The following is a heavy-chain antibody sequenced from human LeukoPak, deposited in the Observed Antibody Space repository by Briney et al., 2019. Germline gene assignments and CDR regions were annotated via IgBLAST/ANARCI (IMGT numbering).Heavy chain of an antibody. D-gene: IGHD3-10*01. J-gene: IGHJ6*03. CDR2: ISYDGNNK. CDR3: ARGGIPTGPYYYFYYMDV. CDR1: GFTFSRNV. V-gene: IGHV3-30*01. Sequence: GGSLRLSCAASGFTFSRNVMHWVRQAPGKGLEWVALISYDGNNKFYADSVKDRFTISRVNSRNTLYLQMNSLRGEDAAVYSCARGGIPTGPYYYFYYMDVWGKGTAVTVSS.